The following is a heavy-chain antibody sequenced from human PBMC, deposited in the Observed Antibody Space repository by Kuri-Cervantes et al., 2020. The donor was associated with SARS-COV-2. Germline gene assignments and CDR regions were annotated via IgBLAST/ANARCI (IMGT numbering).Heavy chain of an antibody. Sequence: GGSLRPPFSASGFTVSSNYMSWVRQAPGKGLGWVSVIYSGGSTYYADSVKGRFTISRDNSKNTLYLQMNSLRAEDTAVYYCARVEVAGMSYGMDVWGQGTTVTVSS. J-gene: IGHJ6*02. CDR1: GFTVSSNY. CDR2: IYSGGST. CDR3: ARVEVAGMSYGMDV. D-gene: IGHD6-19*01. V-gene: IGHV3-66*02.